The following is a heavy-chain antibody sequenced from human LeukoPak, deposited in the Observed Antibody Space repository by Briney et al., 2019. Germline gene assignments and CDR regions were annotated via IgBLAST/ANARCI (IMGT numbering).Heavy chain of an antibody. J-gene: IGHJ6*02. Sequence: GGSLRLSCAASGFTFDSYAMSWVRQAPGKGLEWVANIKQDGSEKYYVDSVKGRFTISRDNAKNSLYLQMNSLRAEDTAVYYCARDVRIWERYFDAPYGMDVWGQGTTVTVSS. D-gene: IGHD3-9*01. CDR2: IKQDGSEK. CDR1: GFTFDSYA. CDR3: ARDVRIWERYFDAPYGMDV. V-gene: IGHV3-7*01.